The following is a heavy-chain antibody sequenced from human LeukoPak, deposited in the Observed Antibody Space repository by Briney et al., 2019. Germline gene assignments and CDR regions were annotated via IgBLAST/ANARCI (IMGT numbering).Heavy chain of an antibody. D-gene: IGHD4/OR15-4a*01. CDR2: IHPADSTT. Sequence: GESLKISCKGFGYSLATYWIGGVRQMPGKGLEWMGIIHPADSTTLYSSSFQGQLSISADKSTGTVYPQWSSLKAPDSAIYYCACRDYGSTWSDPWGQGTLVTVSS. J-gene: IGHJ5*02. CDR1: GYSLATYW. V-gene: IGHV5-51*01. CDR3: ACRDYGSTWSDP.